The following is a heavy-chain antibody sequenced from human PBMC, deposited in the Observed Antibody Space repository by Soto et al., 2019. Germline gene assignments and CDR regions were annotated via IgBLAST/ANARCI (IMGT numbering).Heavy chain of an antibody. Sequence: ASVKVCCKASGYTFTSYAMHWVRQAPGQRLEWMGWINAGNGNTKYSQKFQGRVTITRDTSASTAYMELSSLRSEDTAVYYCASVGDILTGYYPHYGMDVWGQGTTVTSP. V-gene: IGHV1-3*01. CDR3: ASVGDILTGYYPHYGMDV. CDR1: GYTFTSYA. D-gene: IGHD3-9*01. J-gene: IGHJ6*02. CDR2: INAGNGNT.